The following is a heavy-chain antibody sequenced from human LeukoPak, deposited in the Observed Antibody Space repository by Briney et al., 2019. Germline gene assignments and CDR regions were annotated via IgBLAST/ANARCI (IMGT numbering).Heavy chain of an antibody. CDR2: IWNSGST. V-gene: IGHV4-31*03. CDR1: GDSISSRTYY. CDR3: AADVSSTFPNWIDP. J-gene: IGHJ5*02. Sequence: SQTLSLTCSVSGDSISSRTYYCTWIRQYPEKGLEWIGYIWNSGSTNYNPSLKSRVTVSVDTSKNQFSLTLTSVTAADTALYYCAADVSSTFPNWIDPWGQGIPVIVSS. D-gene: IGHD6-6*01.